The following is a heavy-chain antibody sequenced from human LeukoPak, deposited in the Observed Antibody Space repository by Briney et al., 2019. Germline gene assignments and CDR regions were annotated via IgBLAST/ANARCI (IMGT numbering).Heavy chain of an antibody. Sequence: ASVKVSCKASGYTFTDYYMHWVRQAPGQGLEWMGWINPKGGGTKYAQKFQGRVTMTRDTSISTAYMDLSRLRSDDTAVYYCARDGQGAGKTFDYWGQGTLVTVSS. CDR1: GYTFTDYY. D-gene: IGHD6-13*01. CDR2: INPKGGGT. CDR3: ARDGQGAGKTFDY. V-gene: IGHV1-2*02. J-gene: IGHJ4*02.